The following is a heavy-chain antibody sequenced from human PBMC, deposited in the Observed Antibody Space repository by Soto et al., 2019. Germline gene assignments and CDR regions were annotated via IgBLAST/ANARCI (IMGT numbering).Heavy chain of an antibody. V-gene: IGHV3-23*01. D-gene: IGHD1-26*01. Sequence: EVQLLESGGGLEQPGGSLRLSCAASGFTFSDYGMNWVRQAPGKGLEWVSAISGSGSTFYADCVKGRFTISRDNSKNTLYLQMNSLRAEDTAVYYCAKDYLRWAQSWGQGTLVTVSS. CDR1: GFTFSDYG. CDR2: ISGSGST. J-gene: IGHJ5*02. CDR3: AKDYLRWAQS.